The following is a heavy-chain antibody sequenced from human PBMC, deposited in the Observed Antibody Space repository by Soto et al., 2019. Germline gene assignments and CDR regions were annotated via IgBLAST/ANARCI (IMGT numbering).Heavy chain of an antibody. CDR2: ISYDGSNK. CDR3: SKATNDYYYYGMDV. V-gene: IGHV3-30*18. CDR1: GFTFSSYG. Sequence: QVQLVESGGGVVQPGRSLRLSCAASGFTFSSYGMHWVRQAPGKGLEWVAVISYDGSNKYYADSVKGRFTISRDNSKNTLYLQMNSLRSEDTAVYYCSKATNDYYYYGMDVWGQGTTVTVSS. J-gene: IGHJ6*02.